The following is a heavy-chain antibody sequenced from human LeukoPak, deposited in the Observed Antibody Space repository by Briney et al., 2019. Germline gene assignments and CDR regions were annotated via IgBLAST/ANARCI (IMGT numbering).Heavy chain of an antibody. D-gene: IGHD5-12*01. CDR1: GFTFSSYG. V-gene: IGHV3-30*18. Sequence: PGRSLRLSCAASGFTFSSYGMHWVRQAPGKGLEWVAVISYDGSNKYYADSVKGRFTISRDNSKNTLYLQVNSLRAEDTAVYYCAKGRSVATNYDAFDIWGQGTMVTVSS. CDR2: ISYDGSNK. J-gene: IGHJ3*02. CDR3: AKGRSVATNYDAFDI.